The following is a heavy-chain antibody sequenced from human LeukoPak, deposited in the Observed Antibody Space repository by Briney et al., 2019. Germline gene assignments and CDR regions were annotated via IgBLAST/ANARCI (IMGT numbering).Heavy chain of an antibody. CDR3: ARDRSYSSGWYKNAFDI. CDR2: IIPIFGTA. CDR1: GGTFSSYA. V-gene: IGHV1-69*13. J-gene: IGHJ3*02. D-gene: IGHD6-19*01. Sequence: SVKVSCKASGGTFSSYAISWVRQAPGQGLEWMGGIIPIFGTANYAQKFQGGVTITADESTSTAYMELSSLRSEDTAVYYCARDRSYSSGWYKNAFDIWGQGTTVTVSS.